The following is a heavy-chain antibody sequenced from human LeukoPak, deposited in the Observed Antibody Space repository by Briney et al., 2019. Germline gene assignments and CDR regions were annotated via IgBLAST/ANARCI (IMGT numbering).Heavy chain of an antibody. CDR3: ARQGGGSGWSLEY. J-gene: IGHJ4*02. CDR2: ISWNSGSI. CDR1: GFTFDDYA. Sequence: SLRLSCAASGFTFDDYAMHWVRQAPGKGLEWVSGISWNSGSIGYADSVKGRFTISRDNAKNSLYLQMNSLRAEDTAVYYCARQGGGSGWSLEYWGQGTLVTVSS. V-gene: IGHV3-9*01. D-gene: IGHD6-19*01.